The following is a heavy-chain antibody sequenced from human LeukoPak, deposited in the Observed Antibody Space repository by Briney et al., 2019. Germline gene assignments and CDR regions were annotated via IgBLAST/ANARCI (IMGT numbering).Heavy chain of an antibody. D-gene: IGHD3-22*01. Sequence: GGSLRLSCAASGFTFSSYSMNRVRQAPGKGLEWVSSISSSSSYIYYADSVKGRFTISRDNAKNSLYLQMNSLRAEDTAVYYCAKATHFQYYDTSRYYYYFDYWGPGTLVTVSS. CDR2: ISSSSSYI. V-gene: IGHV3-21*01. CDR3: AKATHFQYYDTSRYYYYFDY. CDR1: GFTFSSYS. J-gene: IGHJ4*02.